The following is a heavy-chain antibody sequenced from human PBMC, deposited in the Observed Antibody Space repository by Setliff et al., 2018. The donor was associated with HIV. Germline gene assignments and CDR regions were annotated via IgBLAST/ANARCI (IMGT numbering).Heavy chain of an antibody. Sequence: PSETLSLTCAVSGSSISSSYRWGRIRQSPGKGLEWIGNIYNSGSTYYNPSLKSRVTISLDTSKNQLSLKLSSVTAADTAVYYCASYYRVSGWYQEASWFFDLWGRGTLVTVSS. V-gene: IGHV4-28*01. J-gene: IGHJ2*01. D-gene: IGHD6-19*01. CDR1: GSSISSSYR. CDR3: ASYYRVSGWYQEASWFFDL. CDR2: IYNSGST.